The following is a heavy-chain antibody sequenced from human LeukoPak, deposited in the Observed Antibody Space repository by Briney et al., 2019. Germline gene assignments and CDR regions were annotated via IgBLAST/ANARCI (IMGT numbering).Heavy chain of an antibody. CDR1: GFTFSSYA. J-gene: IGHJ1*01. CDR3: AKGSGYYPEYFQH. CDR2: ISGSGGST. V-gene: IGHV3-23*01. Sequence: GGSLRLSCAASGFTFSSYAMSWVRQAPGKGLEWVSAISGSGGSTYYADSVKGRFTISRGNSKNTLYLQMNSLRAEDTAVYYCAKGSGYYPEYFQHWGQGTLVTVSS. D-gene: IGHD3-22*01.